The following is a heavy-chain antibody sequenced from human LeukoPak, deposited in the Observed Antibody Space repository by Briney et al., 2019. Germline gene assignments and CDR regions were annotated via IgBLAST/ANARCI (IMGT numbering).Heavy chain of an antibody. V-gene: IGHV3-9*01. Sequence: GGSLRLSCAASGFTFDDYAMHWVRQAPGKGLEWVSGISWNSGSIGYADSVKGRFTISRDNAKNSLYLQMNSLRAEDTAVYYCVRRYMATSAEDFDYWGQGTLVTVSS. CDR2: ISWNSGSI. CDR3: VRRYMATSAEDFDY. CDR1: GFTFDDYA. J-gene: IGHJ4*02. D-gene: IGHD5-24*01.